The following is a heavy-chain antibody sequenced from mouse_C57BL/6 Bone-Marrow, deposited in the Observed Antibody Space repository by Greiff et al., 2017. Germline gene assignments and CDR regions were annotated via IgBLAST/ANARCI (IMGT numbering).Heavy chain of an antibody. CDR2: IDPSDSYT. Sequence: QVQLQQPGAELVMPGASVKLSCKASGYTFTSYWMHWVKQRPGQGLEWIGEIDPSDSYTNYNQKFKGKSTLTVDKSSSTAYMQLSSLTSEDSAVYYCARSDYDGAMDYWGQGTSVTVSS. V-gene: IGHV1-69*01. D-gene: IGHD2-4*01. J-gene: IGHJ4*01. CDR3: ARSDYDGAMDY. CDR1: GYTFTSYW.